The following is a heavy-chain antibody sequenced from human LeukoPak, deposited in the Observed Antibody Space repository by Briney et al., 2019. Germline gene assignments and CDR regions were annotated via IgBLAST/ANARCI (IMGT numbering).Heavy chain of an antibody. CDR1: GFTFNRFY. V-gene: IGHV3-64*04. CDR3: ARGSQQLVIDY. Sequence: GGSLRLSCSASGFTFNRFYLHWVRQAPGKGLEFVSHISSNGATTYYADSVKGRFTISRDNAKNSLYLQMNSLRDEDTAMYYCARGSQQLVIDYWGQGTLVTVSS. D-gene: IGHD6-13*01. J-gene: IGHJ4*02. CDR2: ISSNGATT.